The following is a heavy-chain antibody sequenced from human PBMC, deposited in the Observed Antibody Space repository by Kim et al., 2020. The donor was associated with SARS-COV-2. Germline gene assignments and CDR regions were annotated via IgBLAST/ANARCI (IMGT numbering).Heavy chain of an antibody. D-gene: IGHD3-10*01. V-gene: IGHV3-30*18. J-gene: IGHJ6*02. CDR1: GFTFSSYG. Sequence: GGSLRLSCAASGFTFSSYGMHWVRQAPGKGLEWVAAISYDGSNKYYADSVKGRFTISRDNSKNTLYLEMNSLRAEDTAVYSCAKDRLTMVRGYYGMDVWGQGTTVTVSS. CDR3: AKDRLTMVRGYYGMDV. CDR2: ISYDGSNK.